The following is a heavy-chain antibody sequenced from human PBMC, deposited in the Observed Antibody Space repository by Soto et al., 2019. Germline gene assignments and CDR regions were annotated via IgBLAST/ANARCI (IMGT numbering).Heavy chain of an antibody. CDR3: ARSLPRAYYDILTGYHYYYFDY. D-gene: IGHD3-9*01. CDR2: IIPIFGTA. J-gene: IGHJ4*02. V-gene: IGHV1-69*13. Sequence: ASVKVSCKASGGTFSSYAISWVRQAPGQGLEWMGGIIPIFGTANYAQKFQGRVTITADESTSTAYMELSSLRSEDTAVYYCARSLPRAYYDILTGYHYYYFDYWGQGTLVTVSS. CDR1: GGTFSSYA.